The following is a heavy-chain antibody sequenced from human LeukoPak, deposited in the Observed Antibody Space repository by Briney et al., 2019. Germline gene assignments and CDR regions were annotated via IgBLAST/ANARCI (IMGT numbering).Heavy chain of an antibody. CDR2: INYSGST. Sequence: SETLSLTCTVSGGSISSRNYIWGWIRQPPGKGLEWIGRINYSGSTYYNPSLKSRVSISLDTSKNQFSLRLSSVTAADSAVYHCARHGGSVVIVPFDYWGQGTLATVSS. CDR3: ARHGGSVVIVPFDY. CDR1: GGSISSRNYI. V-gene: IGHV4-39*01. J-gene: IGHJ4*02. D-gene: IGHD3-16*01.